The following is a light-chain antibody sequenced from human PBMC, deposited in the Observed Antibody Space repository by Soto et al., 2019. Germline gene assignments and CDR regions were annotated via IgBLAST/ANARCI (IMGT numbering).Light chain of an antibody. CDR1: QTVSSS. Sequence: EIVLPQSPATLSLSPGERATLSCRASQTVSSSLAWYQQKPGQAPRLLIYEVSNRATGIPARFSGSGSGAAFTLTISSLEPGDFALYYCQQHINWPLTFGGGTKV. CDR2: EVS. J-gene: IGKJ4*01. V-gene: IGKV3-11*01. CDR3: QQHINWPLT.